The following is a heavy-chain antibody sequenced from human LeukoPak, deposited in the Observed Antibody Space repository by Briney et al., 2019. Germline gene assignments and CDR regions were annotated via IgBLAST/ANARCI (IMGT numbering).Heavy chain of an antibody. J-gene: IGHJ4*02. CDR1: GYTFTGYY. D-gene: IGHD4-23*01. Sequence: ASVKVSCKASGYTFTGYYMHWVRQAPGQGLEWMGWINPNSGGTNYAQKFQGRVTMTRDTSISTAYMELSSLRSDDTAVYYCAREGNEEDELPDYWGQGTLVTVSS. CDR3: AREGNEEDELPDY. V-gene: IGHV1-2*02. CDR2: INPNSGGT.